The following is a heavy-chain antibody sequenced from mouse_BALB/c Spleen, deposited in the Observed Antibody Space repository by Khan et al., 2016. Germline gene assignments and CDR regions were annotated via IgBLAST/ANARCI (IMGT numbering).Heavy chain of an antibody. CDR3: ARVGNYAVDY. V-gene: IGHV7-3*02. CDR1: GFTFTDYY. Sequence: EVELVESGGGLVQPGGSLRLSCATSGFTFTDYYMSWVRQPPGNALEWLGFIRNKANGYTTEYSASVKGRFTISRDNSQSILYLQLNTLRAEDSATHYCARVGNYAVDYWGQGTSVTVSS. D-gene: IGHD1-1*02. CDR2: IRNKANGYTT. J-gene: IGHJ4*01.